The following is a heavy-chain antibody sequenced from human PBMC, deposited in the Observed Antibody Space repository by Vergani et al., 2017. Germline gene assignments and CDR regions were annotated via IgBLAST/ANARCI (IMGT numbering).Heavy chain of an antibody. V-gene: IGHV4-30-4*08. D-gene: IGHD3-9*01. Sequence: QVQLQESGPGLVKPSQTLSLTCTVSGGSISSGDYYWSWIRQPPGKGLEWIGYIYYSGSTHNPSLKSRVTISVDTSKNQFSLKLSSVTAADTAVYHCARTMLRYFDWLVDNWGQGTLVTVSS. CDR3: ARTMLRYFDWLVDN. CDR1: GGSISSGDYY. J-gene: IGHJ4*02. CDR2: IYYSGST.